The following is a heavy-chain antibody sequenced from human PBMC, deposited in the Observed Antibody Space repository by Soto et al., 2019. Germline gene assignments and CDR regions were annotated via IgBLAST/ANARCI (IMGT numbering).Heavy chain of an antibody. CDR1: GASISSYY. V-gene: IGHV4-59*01. CDR3: ARDTPPPL. Sequence: QVQLQESGPGLVKPSETLSLTCTVSGASISSYYWSWIRQPPGKGLEWIGYVYYSGSTNYNPSLKGRVTISVDKSKNQFSLKLSSVTAGDRAPYSCARDTPPPLWGQGILVTVSS. CDR2: VYYSGST. J-gene: IGHJ4*02.